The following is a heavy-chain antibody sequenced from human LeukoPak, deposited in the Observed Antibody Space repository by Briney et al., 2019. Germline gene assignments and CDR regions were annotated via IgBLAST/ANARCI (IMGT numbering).Heavy chain of an antibody. J-gene: IGHJ4*02. D-gene: IGHD6-6*01. Sequence: SVKVSCKASGGTFSRSGIDWVRQAPGQGLEWMGGILPDLGKAHFAQKFQGRVSITADESLTTTYMELSSLTSEDTGVYYCGRTWIGSSSPFDSWGQGTLVIVSS. CDR3: GRTWIGSSSPFDS. CDR2: ILPDLGKA. V-gene: IGHV1-69*10. CDR1: GGTFSRSG.